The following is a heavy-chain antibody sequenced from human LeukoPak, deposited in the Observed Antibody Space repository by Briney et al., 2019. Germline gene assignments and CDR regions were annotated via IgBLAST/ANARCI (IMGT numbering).Heavy chain of an antibody. CDR3: AKDRIYEQLFGAFDI. CDR2: IRYDGSNK. D-gene: IGHD6-6*01. J-gene: IGHJ3*02. Sequence: GGSLRLSCAASGFTFSNYNMNWVRQAPGKGLEWVAFIRYDGSNKYYVDSVKGRFTISRDNSKNTLYLQMNSLRAEDTAVYYCAKDRIYEQLFGAFDIWGQGTMVTVSS. CDR1: GFTFSNYN. V-gene: IGHV3-30*02.